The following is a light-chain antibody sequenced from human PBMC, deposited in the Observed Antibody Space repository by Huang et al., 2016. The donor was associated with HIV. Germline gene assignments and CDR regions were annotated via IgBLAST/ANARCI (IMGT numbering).Light chain of an antibody. V-gene: IGKV1-5*03. CDR1: QSISSW. Sequence: DIQMTQSPSTLSASVGDRVTITCRASQSISSWLAWYQKKPGKAPKLLIYKASSLESGVPSRFSGSGSGTEFTLTISRLQPDDFATYYCQQYNSYWTFGQGTKVDVK. CDR3: QQYNSYWT. CDR2: KAS. J-gene: IGKJ1*01.